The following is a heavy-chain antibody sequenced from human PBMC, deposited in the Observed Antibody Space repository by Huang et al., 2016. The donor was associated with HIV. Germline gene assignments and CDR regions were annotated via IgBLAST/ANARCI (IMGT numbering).Heavy chain of an antibody. CDR2: VNHGGST. D-gene: IGHD6-19*01. J-gene: IGHJ2*01. Sequence: QVQLYQWGAGPLRPSETLSLPCVVSGGSLHGYYWNWLRQSPGRGLEWMGDVNHGGSTKYNPSLKSRVTISVDTSKIQFSLNLTSVTATDTADYYCATSRSGSGWFLDIWGRGTLVSVS. CDR1: GGSLHGYY. V-gene: IGHV4-34*01. CDR3: ATSRSGSGWFLDI.